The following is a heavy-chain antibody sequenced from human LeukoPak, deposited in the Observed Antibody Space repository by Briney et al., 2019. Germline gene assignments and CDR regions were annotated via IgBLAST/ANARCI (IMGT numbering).Heavy chain of an antibody. J-gene: IGHJ5*02. Sequence: ASVKVSCKASGYTFTSYGISWVRQAPGQGLEWMGWISAYNGNTNYAQKLQGRVTMTTDTSTSTAYMELRSMRSDDTAVYYCARDSIVVVPAHKQKNWFDPWGQGTLVTVSS. D-gene: IGHD2-2*01. V-gene: IGHV1-18*01. CDR2: ISAYNGNT. CDR1: GYTFTSYG. CDR3: ARDSIVVVPAHKQKNWFDP.